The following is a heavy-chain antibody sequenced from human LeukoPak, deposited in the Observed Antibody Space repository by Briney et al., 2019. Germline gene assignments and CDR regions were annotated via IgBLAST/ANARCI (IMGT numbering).Heavy chain of an antibody. CDR3: ARDGSSGWFAGWFDL. Sequence: GGSLRLSCAASGFTFSSYAMHWVRQAPGKGLEWVAVISYDGSNKYYADSVKGRFTISRDNSKNTLYLQMNSLRAEDTAVYYCARDGSSGWFAGWFDLWGQGTLVTVSS. CDR1: GFTFSSYA. D-gene: IGHD6-19*01. J-gene: IGHJ5*02. V-gene: IGHV3-30*04. CDR2: ISYDGSNK.